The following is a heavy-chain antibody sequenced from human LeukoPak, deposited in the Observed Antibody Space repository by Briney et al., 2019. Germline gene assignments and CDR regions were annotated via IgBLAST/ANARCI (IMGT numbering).Heavy chain of an antibody. D-gene: IGHD6-6*01. Sequence: ASVKVSCKASGYTFTGYYMHWVRQAPGQGLEWMGWINPNRGGTNYAQKFQGRVTMTRDTSISTAYMELSRLRSDDTAVYYCARGIAARRFDYWGQGTLVTVSS. V-gene: IGHV1-2*02. CDR3: ARGIAARRFDY. CDR1: GYTFTGYY. CDR2: INPNRGGT. J-gene: IGHJ4*02.